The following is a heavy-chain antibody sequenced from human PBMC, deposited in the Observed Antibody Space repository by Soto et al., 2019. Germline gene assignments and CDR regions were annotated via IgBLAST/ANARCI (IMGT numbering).Heavy chain of an antibody. CDR1: RFSFTNAW. CDR2: IKSKTDGGTA. CDR3: SPDIGISGLDI. J-gene: IGHJ6*02. Sequence: EVQLVESGGGFVQPGGSLRLSCVASRFSFTNAWMSWVRQAPGKGPEWVGRIKSKTDGGTADYAAPVKGRFTISRDDSQNTLYLHMESLKSEDTAIYHCSPDIGISGLDIWGQGTTVTVSS. D-gene: IGHD1-26*01. V-gene: IGHV3-15*01.